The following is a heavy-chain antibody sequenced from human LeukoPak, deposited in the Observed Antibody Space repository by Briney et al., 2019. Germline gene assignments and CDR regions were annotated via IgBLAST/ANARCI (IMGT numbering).Heavy chain of an antibody. CDR3: ASLPWLVRWIYY. Sequence: PGGSLRLSCAASGFTFSSYGMHWVRQAPGKGLEWVAVISYDGSNKYYADSVKGRFTISRDNSKNTLYLQMNSLRAEDTAVYFCASLPWLVRWIYYWGQGTLVTVSS. CDR2: ISYDGSNK. CDR1: GFTFSSYG. D-gene: IGHD6-19*01. J-gene: IGHJ4*02. V-gene: IGHV3-30*03.